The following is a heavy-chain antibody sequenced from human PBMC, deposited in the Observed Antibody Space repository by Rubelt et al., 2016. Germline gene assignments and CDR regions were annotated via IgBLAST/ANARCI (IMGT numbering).Heavy chain of an antibody. Sequence: QVQLVESGGGVVQPGRSLRLSCAASGFTFSSYAMHWVRQAPGKGLEWVAVMSYDGSNKYYADSVKGRVTISRYNSKNTLYLQVTTLRAEDTVVYYCAREITPADVDWGQGTLVTVSS. CDR3: AREITPADVD. J-gene: IGHJ4*02. D-gene: IGHD2-2*01. CDR1: GFTFSSYA. V-gene: IGHV3-30*04. CDR2: MSYDGSNK.